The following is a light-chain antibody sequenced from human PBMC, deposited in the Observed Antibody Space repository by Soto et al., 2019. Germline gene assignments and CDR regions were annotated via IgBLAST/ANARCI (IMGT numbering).Light chain of an antibody. J-gene: IGLJ3*02. CDR2: VNSDGRH. CDR3: QTWATGIRV. Sequence: QPVLTQSPSASASLGASVKLTCTLSSGHSSYAIAWHQQQPDKGPRFLMKVNSDGRHIKGDGIPDHFSGSSSGAERYLTISSLQSEDEADYYCQTWATGIRVFGGGTKLTVL. CDR1: SGHSSYA. V-gene: IGLV4-69*02.